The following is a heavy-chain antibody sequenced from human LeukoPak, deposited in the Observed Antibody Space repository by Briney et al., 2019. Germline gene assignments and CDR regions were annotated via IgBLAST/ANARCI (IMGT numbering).Heavy chain of an antibody. CDR2: IYYSGST. CDR1: GGSISSSSYY. CDR3: ARGVIVVVPAAFDY. Sequence: SETLSLTCTVSGGSISSSSYYWGWIRQPPGKGLEWIGSIYYSGSTYYNPSLKSRVTISVDTSKNQFSLKLSSVTAADTAVYYCARGVIVVVPAAFDYWGQGTLVTVSS. J-gene: IGHJ4*02. D-gene: IGHD2-2*01. V-gene: IGHV4-39*01.